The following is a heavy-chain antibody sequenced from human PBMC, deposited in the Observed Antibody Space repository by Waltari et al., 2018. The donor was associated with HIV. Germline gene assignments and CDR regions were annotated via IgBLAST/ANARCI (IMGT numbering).Heavy chain of an antibody. J-gene: IGHJ4*02. V-gene: IGHV1-8*01. D-gene: IGHD2-15*01. CDR3: ARAFVPVDCSGGSCYSLDY. Sequence: HVQLVQSGAELKKPGASVTVSCKASGYTFTDYDINWVRQAPGQGLEWMGWKNPDSGTAGYSQNFQGRVTMTRDTSISTTFMQLSGLTSEDTAVYYCARAFVPVDCSGGSCYSLDYWGQGTVVIVSS. CDR1: GYTFTDYD. CDR2: KNPDSGTA.